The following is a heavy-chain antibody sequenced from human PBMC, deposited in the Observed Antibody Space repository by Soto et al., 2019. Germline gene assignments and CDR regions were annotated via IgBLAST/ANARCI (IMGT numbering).Heavy chain of an antibody. CDR1: GGSINTVSYY. J-gene: IGHJ4*02. Sequence: QVQLQESGPGLVKPSQTLSLTCTVSGGSINTVSYYWSWIRQHPGKGLEWIGYIYYSGSTYYNPSLKCRVTISVDTSKNQCSLKLKSVTAADTAVYYCARDGRLASLGDYWGQGTLVTVSS. CDR2: IYYSGST. V-gene: IGHV4-31*03. CDR3: ARDGRLASLGDY. D-gene: IGHD6-19*01.